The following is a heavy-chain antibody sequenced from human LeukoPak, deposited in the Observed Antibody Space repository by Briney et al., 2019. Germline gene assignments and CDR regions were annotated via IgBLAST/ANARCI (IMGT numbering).Heavy chain of an antibody. CDR2: INPSGSST. CDR1: GYTFTAYY. CDR3: ARDNSVGDTAWWFDP. D-gene: IGHD1-26*01. Sequence: ASVKVSCKATGYTFTAYYMHWVRQAPGQGLEWMGLINPSGSSTVYAQKFQGRVTMTRDMSTGTDYMELSSLRFDDTAVYYCARDNSVGDTAWWFDPWGQGTLVTVSS. J-gene: IGHJ5*02. V-gene: IGHV1-46*01.